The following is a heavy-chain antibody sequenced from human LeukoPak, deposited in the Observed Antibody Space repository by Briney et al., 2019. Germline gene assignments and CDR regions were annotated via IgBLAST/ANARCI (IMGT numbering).Heavy chain of an antibody. D-gene: IGHD6-19*01. Sequence: GASVKVSCKASGGTFSSYAISWVRQAPGKGLEWMGGFDPEDGETIYAQRFQGRVTMTEDTSTDTAYMELSSLRSEDTAVYYCATSSSGWYLDYWGQGTLVTVSS. CDR1: GGTFSSYA. CDR3: ATSSSGWYLDY. V-gene: IGHV1-24*01. CDR2: FDPEDGET. J-gene: IGHJ4*02.